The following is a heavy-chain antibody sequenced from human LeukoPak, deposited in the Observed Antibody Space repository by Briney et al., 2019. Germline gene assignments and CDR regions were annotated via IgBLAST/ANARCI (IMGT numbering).Heavy chain of an antibody. D-gene: IGHD2-2*01. CDR3: ARRCGSTSCPYYYYYYMDV. Sequence: PSETLSLTCTVSGGSISSYYWSWIRQPPGKGLEWIGYIYYSGSTNYNPSLKSRVTISVDTSKNQFSLKLGSVTAADTAVYYCARRCGSTSCPYYYYYYMDVWGKGTTVTVSS. CDR1: GGSISSYY. V-gene: IGHV4-59*01. J-gene: IGHJ6*03. CDR2: IYYSGST.